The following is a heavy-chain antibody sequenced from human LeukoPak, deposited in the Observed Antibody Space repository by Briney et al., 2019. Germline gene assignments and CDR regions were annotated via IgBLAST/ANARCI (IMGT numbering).Heavy chain of an antibody. V-gene: IGHV3-69-1*01. CDR2: IGSDNKP. J-gene: IGHJ4*02. CDR1: GFTFSAYA. Sequence: GGSLRLSCEASGFTFSAYAMTWVRQAPGKGLEWVSSIGSDNKPHYSESVKGRFAISRDNAKNSLYLQMNSLRVEDTAVYYCARAVDDYVWGSYRPPGHWGQGTLVTVSS. CDR3: ARAVDDYVWGSYRPPGH. D-gene: IGHD3-16*02.